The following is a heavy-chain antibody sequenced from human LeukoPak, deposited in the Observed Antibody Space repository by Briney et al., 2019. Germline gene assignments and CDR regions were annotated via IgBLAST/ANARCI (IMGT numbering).Heavy chain of an antibody. CDR1: GGSISSGSYY. J-gene: IGHJ4*02. CDR3: ARSRRSWSTFDY. V-gene: IGHV4-61*02. CDR2: IYTSGST. Sequence: PSETLSLTCTVSGGSISSGSYYWSWIRQPAVKGLEWIGRIYTSGSTYYNPSLKSRVTISVDTSKNQFSLKLTSVTATDTAVYYCARSRRSWSTFDYWGQGTLVTVSS. D-gene: IGHD6-13*01.